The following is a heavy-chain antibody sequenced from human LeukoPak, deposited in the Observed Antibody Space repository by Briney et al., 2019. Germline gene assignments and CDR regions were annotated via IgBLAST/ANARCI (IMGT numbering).Heavy chain of an antibody. Sequence: GGSLRLSCAASGLTFSNYGMNWVRQAPGKGLEWVSSISSSTSYIYYADSVKGRFTISRDNAKNSLYLQMNSPRAEDTAVYHCARVYCSGGSCYFDYWGQGTLVTVSS. CDR3: ARVYCSGGSCYFDY. J-gene: IGHJ4*02. CDR1: GLTFSNYG. D-gene: IGHD2-15*01. V-gene: IGHV3-21*01. CDR2: ISSSTSYI.